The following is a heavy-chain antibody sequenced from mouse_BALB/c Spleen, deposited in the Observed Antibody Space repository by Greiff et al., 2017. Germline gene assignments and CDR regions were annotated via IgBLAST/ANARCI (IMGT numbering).Heavy chain of an antibody. Sequence: EVQVVESGGGLVQPGGSRKLSCAASGFTFSDYGMAWVRQAPGKGPEWVAFISNLAYSIYYADTVTGRFTISRENAKNTLYLEMSSLRSEDTAMYYCAREGNDYGFAYWGQGTLVTVSA. D-gene: IGHD2-4*01. CDR1: GFTFSDYG. V-gene: IGHV5-15*02. CDR3: AREGNDYGFAY. J-gene: IGHJ3*01. CDR2: ISNLAYSI.